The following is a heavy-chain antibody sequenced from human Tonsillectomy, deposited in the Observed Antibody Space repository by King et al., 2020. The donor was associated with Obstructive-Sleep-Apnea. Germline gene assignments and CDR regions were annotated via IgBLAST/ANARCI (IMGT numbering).Heavy chain of an antibody. CDR1: SGSISSGDYY. CDR3: ARDKDSGGYGGWYYYGMDV. Sequence: VQLQESGPGLVKPSQTLSLTCTVSSGSISSGDYYWSWIRQPPGKGLEWIGYIYYSGSTYYNPSLKSRVTISVETSKNQFSLKLSSVTAAHTAVYYCARDKDSGGYGGWYYYGMDVWGQGTTVTVSS. D-gene: IGHD1-26*01. CDR2: IYYSGST. J-gene: IGHJ6*02. V-gene: IGHV4-30-4*01.